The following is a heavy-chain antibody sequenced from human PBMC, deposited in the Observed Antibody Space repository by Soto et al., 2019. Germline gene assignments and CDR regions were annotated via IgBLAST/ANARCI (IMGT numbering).Heavy chain of an antibody. J-gene: IGHJ3*02. CDR2: IYYSGST. Sequence: PSETLSLTCTVSAGSISSSSYYWGWIRQPPGKGLEWIGSIYYSGSTYYNPSLKSRVTISVDTSKNQFSLKLSSVTAADTAVYYCARHTELLPSDAFAIWGQGTMVTVS. CDR1: AGSISSSSYY. V-gene: IGHV4-39*01. D-gene: IGHD1-7*01. CDR3: ARHTELLPSDAFAI.